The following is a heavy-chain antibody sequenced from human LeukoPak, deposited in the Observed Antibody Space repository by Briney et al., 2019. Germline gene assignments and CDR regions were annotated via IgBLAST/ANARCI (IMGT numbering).Heavy chain of an antibody. J-gene: IGHJ4*02. D-gene: IGHD6-19*01. CDR2: INHSGST. V-gene: IGHV4-34*01. CDR1: GGSFSGYY. Sequence: KPSETLSLTCAVYGGSFSGYYWSWIRQPPGKGLEWIGEINHSGSTNHNPSLKSRVTISVDTSKSQFSLKLSSVTAADTAVYYCARAGFQWLVRGDFDYWGQGTLVTVSS. CDR3: ARAGFQWLVRGDFDY.